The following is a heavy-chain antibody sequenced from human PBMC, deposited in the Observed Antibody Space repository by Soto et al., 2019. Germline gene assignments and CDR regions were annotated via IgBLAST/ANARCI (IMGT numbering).Heavy chain of an antibody. Sequence: QITLKEAGPTLVKHTQTLTLTCSFSGFSLITSGVGVGWIRQPPGKALEWLALIYWDDDKGYSTSLKSRLTITKDTFKNQVVLTMTNMDPADTATYYCAHTMAPRIFDYWGQGTLVTVSS. CDR3: AHTMAPRIFDY. CDR2: IYWDDDK. V-gene: IGHV2-5*02. CDR1: GFSLITSGVG. J-gene: IGHJ4*02.